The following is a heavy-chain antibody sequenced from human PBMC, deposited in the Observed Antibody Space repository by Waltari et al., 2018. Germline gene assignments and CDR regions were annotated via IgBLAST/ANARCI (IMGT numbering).Heavy chain of an antibody. D-gene: IGHD1-26*01. CDR1: GFTFSSYS. J-gene: IGHJ4*02. V-gene: IGHV3-21*04. CDR2: ISSSSSYI. CDR3: AKDAYSGSYSHVYY. Sequence: EVQLVESGGGLVKPGGSLRLSCAASGFTFSSYSMNWVRQAPGKGLEWVSSISSSSSYIYYADSVKGRFTISRDNAKNSLYLQMNSLRAEDTAVYYCAKDAYSGSYSHVYYWGQGTLVTVSS.